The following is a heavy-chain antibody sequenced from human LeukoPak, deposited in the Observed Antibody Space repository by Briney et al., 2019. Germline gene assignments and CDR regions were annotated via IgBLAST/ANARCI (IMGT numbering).Heavy chain of an antibody. V-gene: IGHV6-1*01. CDR3: ARDHAYAFDV. J-gene: IGHJ3*01. CDR2: TYYRSKWYN. Sequence: SQTLSLTCAISGDTFSSDGAAWAWIRRSPSRGLEWLGRTYYRSKWYNDYAVSVKSRITINPDTSKNQFSLQLNSVTPEDTAVYYCARDHAYAFDVWGQGTMVTVSS. CDR1: GDTFSSDGAA.